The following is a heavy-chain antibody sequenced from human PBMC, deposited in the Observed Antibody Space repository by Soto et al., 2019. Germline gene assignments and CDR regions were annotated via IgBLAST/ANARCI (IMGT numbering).Heavy chain of an antibody. V-gene: IGHV2-5*02. Sequence: QITLKESGPTLVKPTQTLTLTCTFSGFSLSTDGVGVGWIRQPPGKALEWLALIYWDDDQRYSPSLKTRLTITKDTSKNQVLLTMTNMDPVDTATYYCAHAYGGTSWPNDAFDVWGQGTVVTVSS. D-gene: IGHD2-2*01. CDR3: AHAYGGTSWPNDAFDV. CDR1: GFSLSTDGVG. J-gene: IGHJ3*01. CDR2: IYWDDDQ.